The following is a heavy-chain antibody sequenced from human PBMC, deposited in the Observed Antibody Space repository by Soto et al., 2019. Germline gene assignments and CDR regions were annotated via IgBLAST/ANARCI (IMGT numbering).Heavy chain of an antibody. CDR1: GGSISRGGSS. CDR2: IYHSGST. CDR3: ARRTGKWLDFDY. J-gene: IGHJ4*02. D-gene: IGHD3-22*01. Sequence: PSETLSLTCAVSGGSISRGGSSWSWIRQPPGKGLEWIGFIYHSGSTYYNPSLRSRVTISLDKSKNQFSLKLSSVTAADTAVYYCARRTGKWLDFDYWGQGTLVTVSS. V-gene: IGHV4-30-2*01.